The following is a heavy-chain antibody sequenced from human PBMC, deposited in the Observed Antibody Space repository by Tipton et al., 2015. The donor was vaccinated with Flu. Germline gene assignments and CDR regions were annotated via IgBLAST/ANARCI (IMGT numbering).Heavy chain of an antibody. D-gene: IGHD4-17*01. CDR1: GYSFTNYW. CDR3: ARPTYGDYVDDGFET. J-gene: IGHJ3*02. V-gene: IGHV5-51*03. CDR2: IHPSDSDT. Sequence: QLVQSGVEVKKPGESLKISCKGFGYSFTNYWIGWVRQMPGKGLEWMGMIHPSDSDTRYSPSFQGQVTISADKSIRTVYLQWSSLKDSDTAMYFCARPTYGDYVDDGFETWGQGTKVTVSS.